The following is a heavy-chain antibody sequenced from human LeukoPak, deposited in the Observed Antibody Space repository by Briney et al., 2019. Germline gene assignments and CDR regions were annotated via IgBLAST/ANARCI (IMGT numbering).Heavy chain of an antibody. D-gene: IGHD1-26*01. CDR1: GGSFSGYY. V-gene: IGHV4-34*01. Sequence: SETLSLTCAVYGGSFSGYYWSWIRQPPGKGLEWIGEINHSGSTNYNPSLKSRVTISVDTSKKQFSLKLSSVTAADTAVYYCARDPFRSSFDSWGQGTLVPSPQ. CDR3: ARDPFRSSFDS. CDR2: INHSGST. J-gene: IGHJ4*02.